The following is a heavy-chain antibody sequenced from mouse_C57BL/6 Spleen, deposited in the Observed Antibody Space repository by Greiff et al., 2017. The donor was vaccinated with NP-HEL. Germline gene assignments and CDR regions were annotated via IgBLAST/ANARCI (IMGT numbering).Heavy chain of an antibody. D-gene: IGHD1-1*01. V-gene: IGHV7-3*01. CDR2: IRNKANGYTT. Sequence: EVKLVESGGGLVQPGGSLSLSCAASGFTFTDYYMSWVRQPPGKALEWLGFIRNKANGYTTEYSASVKGRFTISRDNSQSILYLQMNALRAEDSATYYCARYYGRENFGYWGQGTTLTVSS. CDR1: GFTFTDYY. CDR3: ARYYGRENFGY. J-gene: IGHJ2*01.